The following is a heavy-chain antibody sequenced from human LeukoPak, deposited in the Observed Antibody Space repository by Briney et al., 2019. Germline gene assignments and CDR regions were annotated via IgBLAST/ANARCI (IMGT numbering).Heavy chain of an antibody. Sequence: GGSLRLSCTTSGFTFSSSAMSWVRQAPGKGLEWVSDINSSGGRTYYADSVKGRFTISRDNSKNTLYLQMNSLRAEDTAVYYCARKDVLTGSYFDYWGQGTLVTVSS. J-gene: IGHJ4*02. CDR2: INSSGGRT. CDR3: ARKDVLTGSYFDY. V-gene: IGHV3-23*01. D-gene: IGHD3-22*01. CDR1: GFTFSSSA.